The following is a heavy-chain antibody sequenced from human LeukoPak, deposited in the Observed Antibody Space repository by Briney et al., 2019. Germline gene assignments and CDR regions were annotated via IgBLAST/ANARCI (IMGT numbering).Heavy chain of an antibody. Sequence: SETLSLTCTVSGGSISSGGYYWSWIRQHPGKGLEWIGYIYYSGSTYYNPSLKSRVTISVDTSKNQFSLKLSSVTAADTAVYYCAREGLSAVREVIEGKNHYFDYWGQGTLVTVSS. CDR3: AREGLSAVREVIEGKNHYFDY. J-gene: IGHJ4*02. D-gene: IGHD3-10*01. V-gene: IGHV4-31*03. CDR1: GGSISSGGYY. CDR2: IYYSGST.